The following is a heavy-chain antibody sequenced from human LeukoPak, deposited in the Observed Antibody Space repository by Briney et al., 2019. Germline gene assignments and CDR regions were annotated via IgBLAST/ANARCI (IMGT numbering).Heavy chain of an antibody. CDR2: ISGGDAST. CDR1: GFTFSSYA. Sequence: WGSLRLSCAASGFTFSSYAMSWVRQAPGKGLEWVSTISGGDASTYHADSVKGRFTISRDNSKNTLYLQMNSLRAEDTAVYYCAKQPGSVVDSSGSLSRHWGQGTLVTVSS. CDR3: AKQPGSVVDSSGSLSRH. V-gene: IGHV3-23*01. D-gene: IGHD3-22*01. J-gene: IGHJ4*02.